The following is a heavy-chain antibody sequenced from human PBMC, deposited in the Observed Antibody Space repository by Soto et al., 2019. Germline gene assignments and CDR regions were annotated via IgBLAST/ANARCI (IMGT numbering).Heavy chain of an antibody. Sequence: QVQLQESGPGLVKPSQTLSLTCTVSGGSISSGGYYWSWIRQHPGKGLEWIGYIYYSGSTYYNPSLKSRVTISVDTSKNQFSLKLSSVTAADTAVYYCASSSIAARPVGAWFDPWGQGTLVTVPS. V-gene: IGHV4-31*03. D-gene: IGHD6-6*01. CDR1: GGSISSGGYY. CDR2: IYYSGST. J-gene: IGHJ5*02. CDR3: ASSSIAARPVGAWFDP.